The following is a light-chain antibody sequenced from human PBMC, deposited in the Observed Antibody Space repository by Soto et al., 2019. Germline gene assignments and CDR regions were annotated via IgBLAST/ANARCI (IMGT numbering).Light chain of an antibody. V-gene: IGKV3-15*01. CDR2: GAS. Sequence: EIVMTQSPATLSVSPGERATLSCRASQSVSSNLAWYQQKPGQAPRLLIYGASTRATGIPARFSGSGSGTEFTLTFSRLQSEDFALYNCQQYKNWPPYTFGQGTKLEIK. CDR3: QQYKNWPPYT. CDR1: QSVSSN. J-gene: IGKJ2*01.